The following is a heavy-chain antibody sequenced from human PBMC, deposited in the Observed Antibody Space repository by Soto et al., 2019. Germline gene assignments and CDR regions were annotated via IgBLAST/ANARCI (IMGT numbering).Heavy chain of an antibody. Sequence: ETLSLTCAVDGGSFRGYYWSWVRQAPGKGLEWVSAISGSGGSTYYADSVKGRFTISRDNSKNTLYLQMNSLRAEDTAVYYCANIPSQNYDFWSGYYARPFDYWGQGTLVTVSS. J-gene: IGHJ4*02. CDR3: ANIPSQNYDFWSGYYARPFDY. D-gene: IGHD3-3*01. V-gene: IGHV3-23*01. CDR2: ISGSGGST. CDR1: GGSFRGYY.